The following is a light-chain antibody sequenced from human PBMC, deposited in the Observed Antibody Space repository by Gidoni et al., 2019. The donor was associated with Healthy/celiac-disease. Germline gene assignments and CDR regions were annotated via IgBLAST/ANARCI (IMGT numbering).Light chain of an antibody. CDR3: GTWDSSLSVV. CDR1: SSNTGNNY. J-gene: IGLJ2*01. Sequence: QSVLTQPPSVSAAPGQKVTIPCSGSSSNTGNNYVSWYQQLPGTAPKLLIYDNNKRPAGIPDRFSGSKSGTSATLGITGLQTGDEADYYCGTWDSSLSVVFGGGTKLTVL. V-gene: IGLV1-51*01. CDR2: DNN.